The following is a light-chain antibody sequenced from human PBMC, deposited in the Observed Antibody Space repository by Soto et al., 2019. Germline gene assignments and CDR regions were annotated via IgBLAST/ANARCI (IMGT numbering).Light chain of an antibody. CDR1: SSDVDGYNY. J-gene: IGLJ2*01. Sequence: QSVLTQPASVSGSPGQSITISCTGTSSDVDGYNYVSWYQQHPGKAPKLMIYDVSYRPSGVSNRFSGSKSGNTASLTISGLQAEDEADYYCSSYTSSTTLVFGGGTKLTVL. CDR2: DVS. CDR3: SSYTSSTTLV. V-gene: IGLV2-14*03.